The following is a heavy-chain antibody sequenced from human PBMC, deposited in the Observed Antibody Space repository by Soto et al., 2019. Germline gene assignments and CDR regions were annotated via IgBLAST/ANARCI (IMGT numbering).Heavy chain of an antibody. CDR1: GFTFSSYS. V-gene: IGHV3-48*01. CDR3: ARGAYLNWFDP. J-gene: IGHJ5*02. CDR2: ISSSSSTI. Sequence: PGGSLRLSCAASGFTFSSYSMNWVRQAPGKGLEWVSYISSSSSTIYYADSVKGRFTTSRDNAKNSLYLQMNSLRAEDTAVYYCARGAYLNWFDPWGQGTLVTVSS.